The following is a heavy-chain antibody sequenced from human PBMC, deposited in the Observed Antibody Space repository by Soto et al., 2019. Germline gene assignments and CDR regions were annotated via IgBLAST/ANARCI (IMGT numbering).Heavy chain of an antibody. V-gene: IGHV4-34*01. CDR3: ARESHDILTGPPWVWYFDL. D-gene: IGHD3-9*01. J-gene: IGHJ2*01. CDR2: INDRGSI. Sequence: QVQLQQWGAGPLRPLETLSLTCGVSGGSFSGYYWAWIRQSPGKGLEWIGEINDRGSINYNPSLKSRVSISVDTSKNHYSLNLSSATPAETAVYYCARESHDILTGPPWVWYFDLWGRGTLVTVSS. CDR1: GGSFSGYY.